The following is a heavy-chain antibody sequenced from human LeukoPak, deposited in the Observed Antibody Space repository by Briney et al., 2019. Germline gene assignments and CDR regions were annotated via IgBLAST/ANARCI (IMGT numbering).Heavy chain of an antibody. CDR3: AKAKDPLDAFDI. CDR1: GFTFSSYG. Sequence: GGSLRLSCAASGFTFSSYGMSWVRQAPGKGLEWVSAISGSGGSTYYADSVKGRFTISRDNSKNTLYLQMNSLRAEDTAVYYCAKAKDPLDAFDIWGQGTMVTVSS. J-gene: IGHJ3*02. CDR2: ISGSGGST. V-gene: IGHV3-23*01.